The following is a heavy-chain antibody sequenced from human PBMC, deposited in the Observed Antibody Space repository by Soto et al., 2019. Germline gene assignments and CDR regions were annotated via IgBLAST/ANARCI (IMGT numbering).Heavy chain of an antibody. J-gene: IGHJ4*02. V-gene: IGHV3-33*01. CDR3: ARGAGYSGCPPEGYFDY. Sequence: QVQLVESGGGVVQPGRSLRLSCAASGFTFSSYGMHWVRQAPGKGLEWVAVIWYDGSNKYYADSVKGRFTISRDNSKNTLYLQMNSLRAEDTAVYYCARGAGYSGCPPEGYFDYWGQGTLVTVSS. CDR1: GFTFSSYG. D-gene: IGHD5-12*01. CDR2: IWYDGSNK.